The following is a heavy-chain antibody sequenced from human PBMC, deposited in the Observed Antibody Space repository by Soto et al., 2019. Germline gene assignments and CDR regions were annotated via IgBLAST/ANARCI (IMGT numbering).Heavy chain of an antibody. CDR2: IYHSGST. CDR1: GGSISSGGYS. V-gene: IGHV4-30-2*01. CDR3: AKGQRYYYYGMDV. J-gene: IGHJ6*02. Sequence: SETLSLTCAVSGGSISSGGYSWSWIRQPPGKGLGWIGYIYHSGSTYYNPSLKSRVTISVDRSKNQFSLKLSSVTAADTAVYYCAKGQRYYYYGMDVWGQGTTVTVSS.